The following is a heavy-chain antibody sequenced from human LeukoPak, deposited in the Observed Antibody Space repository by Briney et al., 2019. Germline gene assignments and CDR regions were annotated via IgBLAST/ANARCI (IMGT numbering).Heavy chain of an antibody. CDR1: GYTFTSYA. V-gene: IGHV7-4-1*02. CDR3: ARGYCSGGSCYSAPPTALPSDWFDP. J-gene: IGHJ5*02. Sequence: GASVKVSCKASGYTFTSYAMNWVRQAPGQGLEWMGWINTNTENPTYAQGFTGRFVFSLDTSVSTAYLQISSLKAEDTAMYYCARGYCSGGSCYSAPPTALPSDWFDPWGQGTLVTVSS. D-gene: IGHD2-15*01. CDR2: INTNTENP.